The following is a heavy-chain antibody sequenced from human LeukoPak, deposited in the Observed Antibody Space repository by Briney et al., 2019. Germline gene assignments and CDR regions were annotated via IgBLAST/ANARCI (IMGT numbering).Heavy chain of an antibody. Sequence: PSQTLSLTCTVSGGSISSGSYYWSWIRQPAGKGLEWIGRIYTSGSTTYTPSLKSRVTISVDTSKNQFSLKLSSVTAADTAVYYCAREMIGGQIDYWGQGTLVTVSS. J-gene: IGHJ4*02. V-gene: IGHV4-61*02. CDR3: AREMIGGQIDY. CDR1: GGSISSGSYY. CDR2: IYTSGST. D-gene: IGHD3-10*02.